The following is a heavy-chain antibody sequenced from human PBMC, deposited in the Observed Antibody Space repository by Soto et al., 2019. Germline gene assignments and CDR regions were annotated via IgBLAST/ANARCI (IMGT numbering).Heavy chain of an antibody. CDR3: ARARIVVSGTIVDL. Sequence: SXGTLALTFTVSGYSVTSGPYWGWFRQPPEKGLEWIGSVYLSGHTYHNPSLMSRVTISIDTSKNQFSLKLTSVTAADTAVYYCARARIVVSGTIVDLWGLGTLVTVSS. J-gene: IGHJ4*02. V-gene: IGHV4-38-2*02. D-gene: IGHD1-7*01. CDR2: VYLSGHT. CDR1: GYSVTSGPY.